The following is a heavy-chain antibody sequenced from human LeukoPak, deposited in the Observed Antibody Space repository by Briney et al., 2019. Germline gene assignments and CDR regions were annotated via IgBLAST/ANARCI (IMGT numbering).Heavy chain of an antibody. J-gene: IGHJ6*02. CDR1: GYTFTSYD. D-gene: IGHD2-2*01. V-gene: IGHV1-8*01. Sequence: GASVKVSCKASGYTFTSYDINWVRQATGQGLEWMGWMNPNSGNTGYAQKFQGRVTMTRNTSISTAYMELSSLRSEDTAVYCCARGAVVPAAMSPYYYYGMDVWGQGTTVTVSS. CDR2: MNPNSGNT. CDR3: ARGAVVPAAMSPYYYYGMDV.